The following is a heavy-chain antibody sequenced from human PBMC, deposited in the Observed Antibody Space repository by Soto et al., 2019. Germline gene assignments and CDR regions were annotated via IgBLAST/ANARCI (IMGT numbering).Heavy chain of an antibody. CDR3: ARYCSGGSCYSLDALLI. D-gene: IGHD2-15*01. J-gene: IGHJ3*02. V-gene: IGHV1-2*02. CDR2: INPNSGGT. Sequence: ASVKVSCKASGYTFTGYYMHWVRQAPGQGLEWMGWINPNSGGTNYAQKFQGRVTMTRDTSISTAYMELSRLRSDDTAVYYCARYCSGGSCYSLDALLIWGQGTMVTVSS. CDR1: GYTFTGYY.